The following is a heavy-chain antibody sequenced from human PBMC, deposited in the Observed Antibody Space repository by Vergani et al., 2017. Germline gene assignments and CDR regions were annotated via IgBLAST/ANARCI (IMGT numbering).Heavy chain of an antibody. D-gene: IGHD2-15*01. CDR2: VFWDDDK. J-gene: IGHJ4*02. V-gene: IGHV2-5*02. CDR1: GFSLTTHGVA. Sequence: QITLKESGPTLVKPTQTLTLTCTFSGFSLTTHGVAVGWIRQPPGKALEWLAIVFWDDDKRYSPSLRNRVTITRDTSRNQVVLTMTNIDPVDTATYYCTHIPDCIVGHCYDDYWGQGTLVTVSS. CDR3: THIPDCIVGHCYDDY.